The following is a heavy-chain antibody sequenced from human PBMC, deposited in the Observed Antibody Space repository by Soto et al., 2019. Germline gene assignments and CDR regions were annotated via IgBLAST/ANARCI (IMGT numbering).Heavy chain of an antibody. V-gene: IGHV3-74*01. D-gene: IGHD5-18*01. CDR1: GFTFSNYW. Sequence: EVQLVESGGGLVQAGGSLRLSCAASGFTFSNYWMHWVHQAPGKGLVWVSRLNSDGSTTNYADSVKGRFTISRDNAKNTLYLQMNSLRTEDTAVYYCVRGGGTQLWSLFYNWGQGTMVTVSS. J-gene: IGHJ3*02. CDR3: VRGGGTQLWSLFYN. CDR2: LNSDGSTT.